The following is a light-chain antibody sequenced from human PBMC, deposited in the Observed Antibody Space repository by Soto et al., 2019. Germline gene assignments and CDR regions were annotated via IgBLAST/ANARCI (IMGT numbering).Light chain of an antibody. Sequence: QSALTQPPSASGSPGQSVTISCTGTSSDVGAYNYVSWFQQHPGKAPKLMIYEVSKRPSGVPDRFSGSKSGNTASLTVSGLQAEGEADYYCSSVAGWNNCWVFGGGTKLTVL. CDR2: EVS. CDR1: SSDVGAYNY. CDR3: SSVAGWNNCWV. V-gene: IGLV2-8*01. J-gene: IGLJ3*02.